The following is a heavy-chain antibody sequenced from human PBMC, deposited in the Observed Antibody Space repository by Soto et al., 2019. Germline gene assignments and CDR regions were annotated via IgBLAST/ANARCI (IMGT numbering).Heavy chain of an antibody. J-gene: IGHJ4*02. V-gene: IGHV3-30*03. D-gene: IGHD4-17*01. CDR2: ISYDGSDK. Sequence: QVQLVESGGGVVQPGRSLRLSCAASGFPFTSYGMHWVREGPDKGLEWVAIISYDGSDKYYADSVKGRLTISRDNSKNTLYLQMNSLRPEDTALYSFVRCQYYFDYRGQGTLVIVSS. CDR3: VRCQYYFDY. CDR1: GFPFTSYG.